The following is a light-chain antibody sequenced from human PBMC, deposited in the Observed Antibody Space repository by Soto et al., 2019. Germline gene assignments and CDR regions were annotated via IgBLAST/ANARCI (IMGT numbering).Light chain of an antibody. V-gene: IGLV1-40*01. CDR1: SSNIGAGYD. CDR3: QSYDSSLSVYV. CDR2: DNR. Sequence: QSVLTQPPSVSGAPGQRVTISCTGSSSNIGAGYDVHWYQQLPGTAPKLIIYDNRNRPSGVPDRISGSKSGTSASLAITGLQAEDEADYYCQSYDSSLSVYVVGTGTKVTVL. J-gene: IGLJ1*01.